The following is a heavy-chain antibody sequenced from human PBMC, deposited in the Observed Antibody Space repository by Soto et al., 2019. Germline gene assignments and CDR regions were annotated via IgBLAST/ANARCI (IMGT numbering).Heavy chain of an antibody. D-gene: IGHD6-13*01. Sequence: DVELSESGGGLVKPGGSLRLSCAASGFNFRSYAMNWVRRAPGKGLEWVSAISGSGGTSYFADSVRGRFTISRENSKNTLYLQLSSQRVEDTAKYYCAKGRGSSWTLDYWGHGTLVTVSS. V-gene: IGHV3-23*01. CDR1: GFNFRSYA. CDR2: ISGSGGTS. CDR3: AKGRGSSWTLDY. J-gene: IGHJ4*01.